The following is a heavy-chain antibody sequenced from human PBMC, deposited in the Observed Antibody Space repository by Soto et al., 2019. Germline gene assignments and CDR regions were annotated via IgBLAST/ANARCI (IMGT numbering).Heavy chain of an antibody. CDR2: ISGSGGST. J-gene: IGHJ1*01. Sequence: PGGSLRLSCAASGFTFSSYAMSWVRQAPGKGLEWVSTISGSGGSTYYADSVKGRFTISRDNSKNTLYLQMNSLRAEDTAVYYCAKDLRHVLLWFGELQAEYFQHWGQGTLVTVSS. CDR1: GFTFSSYA. CDR3: AKDLRHVLLWFGELQAEYFQH. V-gene: IGHV3-23*01. D-gene: IGHD3-10*01.